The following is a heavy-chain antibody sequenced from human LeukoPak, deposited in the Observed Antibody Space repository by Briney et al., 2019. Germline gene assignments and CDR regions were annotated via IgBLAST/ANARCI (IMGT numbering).Heavy chain of an antibody. Sequence: GRSLRLSCAASGFTFSSYAMHWVRQAPGKGLEWVAVISYDGSNKYYADSVKGRFTISRDNSKNTLYLQMNSLRAEDTAVYYCAREHQGITMIVVVITSGLDYWGQGTLVTVSS. V-gene: IGHV3-30-3*01. J-gene: IGHJ4*02. CDR1: GFTFSSYA. CDR2: ISYDGSNK. D-gene: IGHD3-22*01. CDR3: AREHQGITMIVVVITSGLDY.